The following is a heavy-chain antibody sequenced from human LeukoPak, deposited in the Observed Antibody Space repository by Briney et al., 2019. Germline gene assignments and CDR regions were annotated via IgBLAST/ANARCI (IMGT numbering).Heavy chain of an antibody. CDR3: ATDISTHYFGS. CDR2: IWYDASNK. CDR1: GISFSSYG. D-gene: IGHD3-9*01. V-gene: IGHV3-30*02. J-gene: IGHJ4*02. Sequence: GGSLRLSCAASGISFSSYGMHWVRQAPGKGLEWVTFIWYDASNKYYAESVKGRFTTSRDNSRSTLFLQMNSLRAEDTAIYYCATDISTHYFGSWGQGTLVTVSS.